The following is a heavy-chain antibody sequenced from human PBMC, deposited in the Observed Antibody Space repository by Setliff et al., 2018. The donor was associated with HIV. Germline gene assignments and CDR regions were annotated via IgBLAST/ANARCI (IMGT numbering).Heavy chain of an antibody. CDR3: ARVLLGGGYSYGPHYYYYMDV. J-gene: IGHJ6*03. CDR2: INTDTENP. Sequence: ASVKVSCKASGYIFTSYAMNWVRQAPGQGLEWMGWINTDTENPTYAQGFTGRFVFSLDTSVSTAYLQISSLKAEDTAAYYCARVLLGGGYSYGPHYYYYMDVWGKGTTVTVSS. D-gene: IGHD5-18*01. CDR1: GYIFTSYA. V-gene: IGHV7-4-1*02.